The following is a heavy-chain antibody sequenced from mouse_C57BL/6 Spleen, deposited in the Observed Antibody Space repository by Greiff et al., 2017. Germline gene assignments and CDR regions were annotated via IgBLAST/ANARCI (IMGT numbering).Heavy chain of an antibody. D-gene: IGHD1-1*01. CDR3: ARVCYGSFDY. Sequence: QVQLLQPGAELVRPGSSVKLSCTASGYTFTSYWMHWVKQRPIQGLEWIGNIDPSDSKTHYNQKFKDKATLTAANSSSTAYMQLSSLTSEDSAVXYCARVCYGSFDYWGQGTTLTVSA. J-gene: IGHJ2*01. CDR1: GYTFTSYW. CDR2: IDPSDSKT. V-gene: IGHV1-52*01.